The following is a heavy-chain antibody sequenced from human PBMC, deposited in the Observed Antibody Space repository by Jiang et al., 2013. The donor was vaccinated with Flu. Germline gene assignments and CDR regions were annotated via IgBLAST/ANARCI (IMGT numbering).Heavy chain of an antibody. CDR3: ARYIDY. Sequence: LVQPGGSLRLSCAASGFTFSSYEMNWVRQAPGKGLEWVSYITGSNIIYYADSVKGRFTISRDNAKNSLYPQMNSLRAEDTAVYYCARYIDYWGQGTLVTVSS. J-gene: IGHJ4*02. CDR1: GFTFSSYE. CDR2: ITGSNII. D-gene: IGHD1-1*01. V-gene: IGHV3-48*03.